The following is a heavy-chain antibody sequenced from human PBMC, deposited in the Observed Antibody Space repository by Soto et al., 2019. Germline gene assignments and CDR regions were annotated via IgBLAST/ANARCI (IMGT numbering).Heavy chain of an antibody. Sequence: QVQLVQSGAEVKKPGAPVKVSCKASGYTFTSYAMHWVRQAPGQRLEWMGWINAGNGNTKYSQKFQGRVTITRDTSASTAYMELSSLRSEDTAVYYCAYSSGWLDAFDIWGQGTMVTVSS. J-gene: IGHJ3*02. CDR1: GYTFTSYA. V-gene: IGHV1-3*01. D-gene: IGHD6-19*01. CDR3: AYSSGWLDAFDI. CDR2: INAGNGNT.